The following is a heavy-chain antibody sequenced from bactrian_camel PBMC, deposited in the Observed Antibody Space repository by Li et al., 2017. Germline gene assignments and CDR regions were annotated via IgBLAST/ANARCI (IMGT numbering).Heavy chain of an antibody. CDR2: ISRDGTP. J-gene: IGHJ6*01. D-gene: IGHD4*01. Sequence: HVQLVESGGGSVQAGGSLTLTCAASGWEFEDNDADMGRYRQAPGNECELVASISRDGTPDCSEFVKGRFTISRDNAKNTVYLQMNSLKSEDTGLYYCATAPTDHDDYGSFGHWGQGTQVTVS. V-gene: IGHV3S53*01. CDR3: ATAPTDHDDYGSFGH. CDR1: GWEFEDNDAD.